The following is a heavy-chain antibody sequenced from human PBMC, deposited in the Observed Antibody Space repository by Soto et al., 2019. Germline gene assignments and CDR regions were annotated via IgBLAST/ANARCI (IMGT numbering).Heavy chain of an antibody. Sequence: PGESLKISCQAPGYAFTSYWIAWVRQIPGRGLEWMGIIYPGDSDTRYSPSFQGQVAISADKSITTAYLQWNSLEASDTAMYYCARGYCTTTICDPWFDPWGQGTLVTVSS. J-gene: IGHJ5*02. CDR2: IYPGDSDT. CDR1: GYAFTSYW. CDR3: ARGYCTTTICDPWFDP. V-gene: IGHV5-51*01. D-gene: IGHD2-2*01.